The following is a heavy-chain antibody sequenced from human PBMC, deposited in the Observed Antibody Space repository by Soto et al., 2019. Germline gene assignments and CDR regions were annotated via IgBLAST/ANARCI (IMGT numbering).Heavy chain of an antibody. CDR1: GFTFSSYA. Sequence: QVQLVESGGGVVQPGRSLRLSCAASGFTFSSYAMPWVRQAPGKGLEWVAVISYDGSNKYYADSVKGRFTISRDNSKNALYLRMNSVRAEDTAVYYCAREHSYGYVDYWGQGTRVTVSS. J-gene: IGHJ4*02. V-gene: IGHV3-30-3*01. CDR2: ISYDGSNK. D-gene: IGHD5-18*01. CDR3: AREHSYGYVDY.